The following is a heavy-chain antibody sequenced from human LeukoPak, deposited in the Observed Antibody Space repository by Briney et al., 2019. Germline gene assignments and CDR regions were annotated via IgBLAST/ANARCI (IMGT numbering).Heavy chain of an antibody. Sequence: GRSLRLSCAASGFTFSSYGMHWVRQAPGKGLEWVAVISYDGSNKYYADSVKGRFTISRDNSKNTLYLQMNSLRAEDTAVYYCARDDVAVTGALDFWGQGTLVTVSS. CDR3: ARDDVAVTGALDF. CDR1: GFTFSSYG. V-gene: IGHV3-30*03. CDR2: ISYDGSNK. J-gene: IGHJ4*02. D-gene: IGHD6-19*01.